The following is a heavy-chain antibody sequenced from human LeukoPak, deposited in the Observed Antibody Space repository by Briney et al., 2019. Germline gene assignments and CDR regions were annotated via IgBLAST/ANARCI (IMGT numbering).Heavy chain of an antibody. CDR1: GGSINNYY. J-gene: IGHJ6*03. D-gene: IGHD1-14*01. CDR2: IYASGGT. Sequence: PSETLSLTCTVSGGSINNYYWSWIRQPPGKGPEWIGYIYASGGTNYNPSLKSRVTISVDTSKNQFSLRLSSVTAADTAMYYCARLTGYLQPTGGYYYYMDVWGKGTTVTVSS. V-gene: IGHV4-4*09. CDR3: ARLTGYLQPTGGYYYYMDV.